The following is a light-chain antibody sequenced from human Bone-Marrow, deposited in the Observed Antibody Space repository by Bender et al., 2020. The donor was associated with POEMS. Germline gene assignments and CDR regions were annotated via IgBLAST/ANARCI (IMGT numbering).Light chain of an antibody. CDR3: SSYAGLNSFV. Sequence: QSALTQPASVSGSPGQSVTISCTGSSSDVGNYYLISWYHQQSQKPPQVVIYEVNKRPSGVSSRFSGSKSGNTASLTISGLQADDEADYYCSSYAGLNSFVFGGGTKLTVL. CDR1: SSDVGNYYL. J-gene: IGLJ5*01. V-gene: IGLV2-23*02. CDR2: EVN.